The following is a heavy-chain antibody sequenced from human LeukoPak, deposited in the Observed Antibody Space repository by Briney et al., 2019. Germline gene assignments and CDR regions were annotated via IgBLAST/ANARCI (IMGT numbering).Heavy chain of an antibody. CDR2: ISSNGGST. CDR3: VKSTRVTTAYYYYGMDV. Sequence: PGGSLRLSCSASGFTFSNYAMHWVRQAPGKGLEYVSAISSNGGSTFYADSVMGRFTISRDNSENTLYFQMSSLRAEDTAVYYCVKSTRVTTAYYYYGMDVWGQGTTVTVSS. D-gene: IGHD4-17*01. J-gene: IGHJ6*02. V-gene: IGHV3-64D*06. CDR1: GFTFSNYA.